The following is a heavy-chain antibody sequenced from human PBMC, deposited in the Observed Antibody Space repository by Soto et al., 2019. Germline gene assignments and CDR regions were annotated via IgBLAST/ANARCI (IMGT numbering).Heavy chain of an antibody. CDR1: GYTFTSYG. V-gene: IGHV1-18*01. D-gene: IGHD3-22*01. CDR2: ISAYNGNT. J-gene: IGHJ5*02. CDR3: ARDRTPYYYDSSGYSNWFDP. Sequence: GASVKVSCKASGYTFTSYGISWVRQAPGQGLEWMGWISAYNGNTSYAQKLQGRVTMTTDTSTSTAYMELRSLRSDDTAVYYCARDRTPYYYDSSGYSNWFDPWGQGTLVTVSS.